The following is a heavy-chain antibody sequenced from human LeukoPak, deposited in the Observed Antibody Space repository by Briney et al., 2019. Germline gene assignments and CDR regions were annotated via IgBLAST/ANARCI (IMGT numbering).Heavy chain of an antibody. V-gene: IGHV3-30*12. CDR1: GFIFSYYG. J-gene: IGHJ4*02. CDR3: ARDKSVGAGATYFDY. D-gene: IGHD1-26*01. Sequence: PGRSLRLSCAASGFIFSYYGMHWVRQAPGKGLEWVAVIYYDGSDKYYTDSVKGRFTISRDNSKTTLYLQMNSLRGEDTAVYYCARDKSVGAGATYFDYWGQGTLVTVSS. CDR2: IYYDGSDK.